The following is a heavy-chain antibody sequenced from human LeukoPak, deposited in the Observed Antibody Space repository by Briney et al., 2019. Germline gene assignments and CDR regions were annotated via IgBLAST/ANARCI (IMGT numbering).Heavy chain of an antibody. CDR2: IYYSGST. Sequence: PSETLSLTCTVSGGSISSSYSWGWIRQPPGKGLEWIGNIYYSGSTYYNSSLKSRVTISVDTSKNQFSLKLSSVTAADTAVYYCARLRSRNYYYYYYYMDVWGKGTTVTISS. CDR3: ARLRSRNYYYYYYYMDV. D-gene: IGHD1-14*01. V-gene: IGHV4-39*01. J-gene: IGHJ6*03. CDR1: GGSISSSYS.